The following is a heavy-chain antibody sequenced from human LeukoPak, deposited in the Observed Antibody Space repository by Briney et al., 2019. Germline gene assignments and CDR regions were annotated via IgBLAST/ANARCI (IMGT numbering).Heavy chain of an antibody. J-gene: IGHJ3*02. D-gene: IGHD2-8*01. Sequence: PGGSLRLFCAASGFTFSSYAMNWVRQAPGKGLEWVSSISSSSSYIYYADSVKGRFTISRDNAKNSLYLQMNSLRAEDTAVYYCARDGHCTNGVCSYAFDIWGQGTMVTVSS. CDR2: ISSSSSYI. CDR1: GFTFSSYA. CDR3: ARDGHCTNGVCSYAFDI. V-gene: IGHV3-21*01.